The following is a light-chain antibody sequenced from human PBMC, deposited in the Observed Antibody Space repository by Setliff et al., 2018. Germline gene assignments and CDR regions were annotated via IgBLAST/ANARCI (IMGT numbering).Light chain of an antibody. J-gene: IGLJ2*01. Sequence: QSALTQPAAVSGSPGQSITISCAGSSSDVGGYNYVSWYQQHPGKAPKLMIYEVTKRPSGVSDRFSGSKSGNTASLTISGLQAEDEADYYCVSYTSETTHALFAGGTK. CDR3: VSYTSETTHAL. CDR1: SSDVGGYNY. CDR2: EVT. V-gene: IGLV2-14*03.